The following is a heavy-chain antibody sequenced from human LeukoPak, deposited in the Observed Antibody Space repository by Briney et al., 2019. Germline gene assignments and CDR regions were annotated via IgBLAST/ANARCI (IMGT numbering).Heavy chain of an antibody. D-gene: IGHD3-10*01. J-gene: IGHJ6*03. V-gene: IGHV4-34*01. CDR1: GGSFSGYY. Sequence: PSETLSLTCAVYGGSFSGYYWSWIRQPPGKGLEWIGEINHSGSTNYNPSLKSRVTISVDTSKNQFSLKLSSVTAADTAVYYCARAARSAGYYYGSGSYPPYYYYYMDVWGKGTTVTISS. CDR3: ARAARSAGYYYGSGSYPPYYYYYMDV. CDR2: INHSGST.